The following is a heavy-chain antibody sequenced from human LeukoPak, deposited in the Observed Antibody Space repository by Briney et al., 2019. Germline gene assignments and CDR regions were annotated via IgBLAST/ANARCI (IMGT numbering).Heavy chain of an antibody. D-gene: IGHD6-19*01. CDR2: INPNTGAI. CDR1: GYTFPDYF. CDR3: ARDPRIAVAGKYFDY. Sequence: GASVKVSCKASGYTFPDYFMHWVRQAPGQGLEWVGRINPNTGAINYAQKLQGRVTLTRDTSISTAYMELSRLRSDDTAVYYCARDPRIAVAGKYFDYWGQGTLVTVSS. V-gene: IGHV1-2*06. J-gene: IGHJ4*02.